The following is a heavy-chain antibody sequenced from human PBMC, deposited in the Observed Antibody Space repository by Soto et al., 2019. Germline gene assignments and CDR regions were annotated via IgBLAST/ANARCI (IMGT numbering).Heavy chain of an antibody. CDR3: ARSEEDSDYYYYGMAV. J-gene: IGHJ6*02. CDR1: GDTVSSNSVA. CDR2: TYYRSRWYS. V-gene: IGHV6-1*01. D-gene: IGHD2-15*01. Sequence: QVQLQQSGPGLVKPSQTLSLTCVGSGDTVSSNSVAWNWVRQSPSRGLEWLGRTYYRSRWYSDYAVSVRSRIDINADTSKNQVSLKLNSVTPEDTAVYYCARSEEDSDYYYYGMAVWGQGPTVTVSS.